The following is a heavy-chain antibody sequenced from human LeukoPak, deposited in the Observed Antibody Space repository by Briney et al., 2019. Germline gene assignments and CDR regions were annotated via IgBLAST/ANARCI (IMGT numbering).Heavy chain of an antibody. V-gene: IGHV1-69*04. CDR1: AGTFTSYA. J-gene: IGHJ3*02. CDR2: IIPILGIA. CDR3: ARRITIFGVEMALDAFDI. Sequence: ASVKVSCKASAGTFTSYANSWVRQAPGQGLEWMGRIIPILGIANCAQKFQGRVTITADKSTSTAYMELSSLRSEDTAVYYCARRITIFGVEMALDAFDIWGQGTMVTVSS. D-gene: IGHD3-3*01.